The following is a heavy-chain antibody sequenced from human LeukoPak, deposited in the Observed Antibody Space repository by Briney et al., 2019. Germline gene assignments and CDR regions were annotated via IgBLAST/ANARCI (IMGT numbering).Heavy chain of an antibody. CDR1: GFTFRRYD. Sequence: QPGGSLRLSCAASGFTFRRYDMSWVRQAPGKGLEWVSAISGNGDSTYYVDSVKGRFTISRDNSKNTLYLQMNSLRAEDTAAYYCALYCSGGSCYSMGGAFDIWGQGTVVTVSS. J-gene: IGHJ3*02. CDR2: ISGNGDST. CDR3: ALYCSGGSCYSMGGAFDI. V-gene: IGHV3-23*01. D-gene: IGHD2-15*01.